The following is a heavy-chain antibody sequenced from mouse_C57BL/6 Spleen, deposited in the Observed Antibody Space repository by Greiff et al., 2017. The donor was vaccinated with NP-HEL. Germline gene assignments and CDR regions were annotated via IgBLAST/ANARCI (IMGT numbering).Heavy chain of an antibody. D-gene: IGHD2-4*01. CDR1: GYAFRSSW. Sequence: VQLQESGPELVKPGASVKISCKASGYAFRSSWMNWVKQRPGKGLEWIGRIYPGDGDTHYNGKFKGKATLTAHTSSSTAYMQLSSLTSEDSAVYFCARYYDYDWYFDVWGTGTTVTVSS. CDR3: ARYYDYDWYFDV. CDR2: IYPGDGDT. V-gene: IGHV1-82*01. J-gene: IGHJ1*03.